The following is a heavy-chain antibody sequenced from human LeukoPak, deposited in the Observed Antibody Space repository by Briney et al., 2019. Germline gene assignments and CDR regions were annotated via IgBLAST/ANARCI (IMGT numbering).Heavy chain of an antibody. V-gene: IGHV4-34*01. CDR2: INHTGNT. D-gene: IGHD3-16*01. J-gene: IGHJ4*02. CDR1: GGSFSDSY. CDR3: ARAPPPGATAFGVVDN. Sequence: SETLSLTCAVYGGSFSDSYWSWIRQSPGKGLEWIGEINHTGNTNYNPSLKSRVTLSVGTSKNQFSLKLNTVTAADTAVYYCARAPPPGATAFGVVDNWGQGTLVTVSS.